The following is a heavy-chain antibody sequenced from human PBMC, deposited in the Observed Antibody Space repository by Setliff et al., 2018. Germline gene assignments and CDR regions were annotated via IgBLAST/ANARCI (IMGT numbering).Heavy chain of an antibody. CDR1: GGSVTSHC. Sequence: SETLSLTCAVSGGSVTSHCWSWIRQPPGKGLEWIGFIFYSGDTNSNPSLKSRVTMSVDTSKNQLSLTLSSVTAADTAVYYCVREGYSEYFQDWGRGTLVTVSS. J-gene: IGHJ1*01. CDR3: VREGYSEYFQD. CDR2: IFYSGDT. V-gene: IGHV4-59*02. D-gene: IGHD1-1*01.